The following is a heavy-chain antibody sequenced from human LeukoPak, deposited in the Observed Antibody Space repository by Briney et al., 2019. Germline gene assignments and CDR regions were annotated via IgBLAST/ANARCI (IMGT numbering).Heavy chain of an antibody. D-gene: IGHD6-13*01. CDR2: ISYDGSNK. Sequence: GGSLRLSCAASGFTFSSYGMHWVRQAPGKGLEWVAVISYDGSNKYYADSVKGRFTISRDNSKNTLYLQMNSLRAEDTAVYYCAKAHPGYSSSQDAFDIWGQGTMVTVSS. V-gene: IGHV3-30*18. J-gene: IGHJ3*02. CDR3: AKAHPGYSSSQDAFDI. CDR1: GFTFSSYG.